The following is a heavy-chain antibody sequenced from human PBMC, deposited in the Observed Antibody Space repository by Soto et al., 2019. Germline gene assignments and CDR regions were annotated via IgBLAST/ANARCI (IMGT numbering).Heavy chain of an antibody. D-gene: IGHD3-10*01. V-gene: IGHV4-34*01. J-gene: IGHJ6*03. CDR3: ARAKRYGSGGYYTHYYYYYMDV. Sequence: SETLSLTCAVYGGSFSGYYWSWIRQPPGKGLEWIGEINHSGSTNYNPSLKSRVTISVDTSKNQFSLKLSSVTAADTAVYYCARAKRYGSGGYYTHYYYYYMDVWGKGTMVTVSS. CDR1: GGSFSGYY. CDR2: INHSGST.